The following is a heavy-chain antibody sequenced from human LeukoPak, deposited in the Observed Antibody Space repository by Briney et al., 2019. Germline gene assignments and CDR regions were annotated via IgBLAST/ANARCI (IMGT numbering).Heavy chain of an antibody. CDR3: ARALYDSAVYFDY. V-gene: IGHV1-2*04. CDR1: GYTFTGYY. D-gene: IGHD5/OR15-5a*01. J-gene: IGHJ4*02. Sequence: GASVKVSCKASGYTFTGYYMHWVRQAPGQGLEWMGWINPNSGGTNYAQKFQGWVTMTRDTSISTAYMELSRLRSADTAVYYCARALYDSAVYFDYWGQGTLVTVSS. CDR2: INPNSGGT.